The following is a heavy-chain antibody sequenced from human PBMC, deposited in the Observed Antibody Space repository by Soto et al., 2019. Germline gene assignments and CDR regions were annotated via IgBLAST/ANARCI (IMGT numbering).Heavy chain of an antibody. D-gene: IGHD2-2*01. CDR3: ARDFDRGRIVVVPAYMDV. CDR1: GFTVSSNY. CDR2: IYSGGST. J-gene: IGHJ6*03. Sequence: PGGSLRLSCAASGFTVSSNYMSWVRQAPGKGLEWVSVIYSGGSTYYADSVKGRFTISRDNSKNTLYLQMNSLRAEDTAVYYCARDFDRGRIVVVPAYMDVWGKGTTVTVSS. V-gene: IGHV3-66*01.